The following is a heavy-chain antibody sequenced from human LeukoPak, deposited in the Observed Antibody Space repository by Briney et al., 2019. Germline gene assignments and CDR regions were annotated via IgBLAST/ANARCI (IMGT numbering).Heavy chain of an antibody. D-gene: IGHD4-11*01. CDR1: GFTVSSNY. CDR3: ARGTLQFNDY. CDR2: IYSGGST. J-gene: IGHJ4*02. V-gene: IGHV3-66*02. Sequence: GGSLRPSCAASGFTVSSNYMSWVRQAPGKGLEWVSVIYSGGSTYYADSVKGRFTISRDNSKNTLYLQMNSLRAEDTAVYYCARGTLQFNDYWGQGTLVTVSS.